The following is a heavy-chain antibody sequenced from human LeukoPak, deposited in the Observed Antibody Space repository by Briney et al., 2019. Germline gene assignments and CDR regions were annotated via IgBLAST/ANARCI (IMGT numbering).Heavy chain of an antibody. CDR1: GYSFTNYW. D-gene: IGHD4-17*01. V-gene: IGHV5-51*01. CDR2: IYPGDSDT. Sequence: GESLKISCVGSGYSFTNYWIGWVRQMPGKGLEWMGIIYPGDSDTRYSPSFQGHVTISADKSISTAYLQWNSLKASDTATYYCARPHDYGDFGDAFDIWGQGTLVTVSS. CDR3: ARPHDYGDFGDAFDI. J-gene: IGHJ3*02.